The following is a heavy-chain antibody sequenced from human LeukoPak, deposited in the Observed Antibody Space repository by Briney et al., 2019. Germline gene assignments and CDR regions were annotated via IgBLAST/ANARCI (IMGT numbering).Heavy chain of an antibody. CDR3: ARVSLRQIDY. V-gene: IGHV1-69*04. J-gene: IGHJ4*02. D-gene: IGHD3-16*02. CDR2: IIPILGIA. Sequence: SVKVSCKASGGTFSSYAISWVRQAPGQGLEWMGRIIPILGIANYAQKFQGRVTITADTSTSTAYMELRSLRSDDTAVYYCARVSLRQIDYWGQGTLVTVSS. CDR1: GGTFSSYA.